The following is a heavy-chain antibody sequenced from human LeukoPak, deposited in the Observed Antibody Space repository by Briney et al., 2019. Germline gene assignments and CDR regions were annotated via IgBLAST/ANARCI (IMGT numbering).Heavy chain of an antibody. V-gene: IGHV3-30*18. CDR1: GFTFSSYG. J-gene: IGHJ6*02. CDR2: ISYDGSNK. D-gene: IGHD2-15*01. CDR3: AKCSGGSCYYYGMDV. Sequence: GGSLRLSCAASGFTFSSYGMHWVRQAPGKGPEWVAVISYDGSNKYYADSVKGRFTISRDNSKNTLYLQMNSLRAEDTAVYYCAKCSGGSCYYYGMDVWGQGTTVTVSS.